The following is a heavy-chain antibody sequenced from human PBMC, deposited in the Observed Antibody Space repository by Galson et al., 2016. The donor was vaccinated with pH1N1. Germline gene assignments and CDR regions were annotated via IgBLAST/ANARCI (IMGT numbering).Heavy chain of an antibody. V-gene: IGHV3-30*04. Sequence: SLRLSCAASGFGFSSYSMHWVRPAPGQGLGWVAVLSFDSSNKNYSESVRGRFTVSRDNSKNTLFLQMNSLRAEDTAIYYCAREWSLWSAEWELFDYWGQGTLVTVSS. J-gene: IGHJ4*02. CDR1: GFGFSSYS. CDR2: LSFDSSNK. CDR3: AREWSLWSAEWELFDY. D-gene: IGHD1-26*01.